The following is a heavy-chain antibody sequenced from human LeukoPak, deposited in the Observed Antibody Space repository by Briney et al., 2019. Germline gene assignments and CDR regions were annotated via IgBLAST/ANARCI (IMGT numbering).Heavy chain of an antibody. Sequence: SQTLSLTCTVSGGSISSGSYYWNWIRQPAGKELEWIGRIYTSGSTNYTPSLKSRVTISIDTSKNQFSLKLSSVTAADTAVYYCARDSGLNPKRSEYFQHWGQGILVTVSS. J-gene: IGHJ1*01. CDR1: GGSISSGSYY. V-gene: IGHV4-61*02. CDR2: IYTSGST. CDR3: ARDSGLNPKRSEYFQH. D-gene: IGHD3-16*01.